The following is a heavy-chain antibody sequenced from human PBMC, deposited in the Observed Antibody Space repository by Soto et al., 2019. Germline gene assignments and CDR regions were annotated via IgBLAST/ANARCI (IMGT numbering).Heavy chain of an antibody. CDR3: ASGLVTTLHY. J-gene: IGHJ4*02. CDR2: IYHSGST. CDR1: GGSINSDGYS. Sequence: QLQLQESGSGLVKPSQTLSLTCAVSGGSINSDGYSWSWIRQPPGKGLEWIGYIYHSGSTYYNPSLKSRVXIXXDRSKNQFPRKLSSVTAADTAVYYCASGLVTTLHYWGQGTLVTVSS. D-gene: IGHD4-17*01. V-gene: IGHV4-30-2*01.